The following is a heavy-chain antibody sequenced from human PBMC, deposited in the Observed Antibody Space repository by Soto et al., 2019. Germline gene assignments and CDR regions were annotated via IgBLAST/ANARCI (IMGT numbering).Heavy chain of an antibody. D-gene: IGHD3-22*01. J-gene: IGHJ5*02. Sequence: GESLQISCKASGASFTTYWIGWVRQMPGKGLEWMGIIYPGDSDTRYSPSFKGQVTISVDKSISTAYLQWSSLKASDTAIYYCTRQDLSSGCDRWGQGTLVTVSS. CDR3: TRQDLSSGCDR. CDR1: GASFTTYW. CDR2: IYPGDSDT. V-gene: IGHV5-51*01.